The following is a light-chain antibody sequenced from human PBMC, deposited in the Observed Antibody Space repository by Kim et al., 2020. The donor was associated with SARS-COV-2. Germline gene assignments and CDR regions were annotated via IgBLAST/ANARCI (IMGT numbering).Light chain of an antibody. CDR1: PSDIGSQY. CDR2: WNN. CDR3: AAWDDTLNRPV. J-gene: IGLJ1*01. V-gene: IGLV1-47*01. Sequence: TLSCSVGPSDIGSQYFYWYQQLPVMAPNPLIFWNNQRSSGVPDRFSGSKSGTSASLAISGLRSEDEGDYHCAAWDDTLNRPVFGTGTKVTVL.